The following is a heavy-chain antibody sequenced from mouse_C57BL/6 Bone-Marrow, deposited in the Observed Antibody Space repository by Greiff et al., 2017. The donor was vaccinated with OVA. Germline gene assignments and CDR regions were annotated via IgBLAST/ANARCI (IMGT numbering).Heavy chain of an antibody. D-gene: IGHD1-1*01. J-gene: IGHJ2*01. CDR1: GFTFSSYA. Sequence: DVHLVESGGGLVKPGGSLKLSCAASGFTFSSYAMSWVRQTPEKRLEWVATISDGGSYTYYPDNVKGRFTISRDNAKNNLYLQMSHLKSEDTAMYYCARDRDYGSVLFDDWGKGTTLTVSS. CDR3: ARDRDYGSVLFDD. V-gene: IGHV5-4*01. CDR2: ISDGGSYT.